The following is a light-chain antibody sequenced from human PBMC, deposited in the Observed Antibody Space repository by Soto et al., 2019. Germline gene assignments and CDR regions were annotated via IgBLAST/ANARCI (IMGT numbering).Light chain of an antibody. Sequence: DIQMTQSPSSLSASVGDRVTISCQASQGISNYLAWYQQKPGKAPRLLIYAASSLQSGVSFRFTGSGSGTDFTLTISSLQPEDVATYYCQNYNWPPFTFGPGTKVDLK. V-gene: IGKV1-27*01. CDR2: AAS. CDR3: QNYNWPPFT. J-gene: IGKJ3*01. CDR1: QGISNY.